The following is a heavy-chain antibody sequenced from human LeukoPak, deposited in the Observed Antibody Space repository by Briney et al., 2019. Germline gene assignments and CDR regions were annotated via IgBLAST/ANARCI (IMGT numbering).Heavy chain of an antibody. Sequence: SETLSLTCAVYGGSFSGYYWSWIRQPPGKGLEWIGEINHSGSTNYNPSLKSRVTISVDTSKNQFSLKLSSVTAADTAVYYCARHRVTGSDYWGQGTLVTASS. CDR3: ARHRVTGSDY. V-gene: IGHV4-34*01. CDR2: INHSGST. J-gene: IGHJ4*02. CDR1: GGSFSGYY. D-gene: IGHD2-21*02.